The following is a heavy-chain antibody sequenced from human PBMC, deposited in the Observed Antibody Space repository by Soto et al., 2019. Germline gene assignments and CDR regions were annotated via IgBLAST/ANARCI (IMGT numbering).Heavy chain of an antibody. CDR2: IYYSGST. V-gene: IGHV4-61*01. CDR1: GGSVSSGSYY. D-gene: IGHD3-3*01. Sequence: SETLSLTCTVSGGSVSSGSYYWSWIRQPPGKGLEWIGYIYYSGSTNYNPSLKSRVTISVDTSKNQFSLKLSSVTAADTAVYYCARGGPESPLRFLEWLPYYYYGMDVWGQGTTVTVSS. CDR3: ARGGPESPLRFLEWLPYYYYGMDV. J-gene: IGHJ6*02.